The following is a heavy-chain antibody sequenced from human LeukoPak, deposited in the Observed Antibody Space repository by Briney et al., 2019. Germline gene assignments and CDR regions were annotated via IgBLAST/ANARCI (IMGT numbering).Heavy chain of an antibody. CDR1: GYTFTDYY. D-gene: IGHD1-26*01. V-gene: IGHV1-69-2*01. Sequence: ASVKVSCKVSGYTFTDYYMHWVQQAPGKGIEWMGLVDPEDGETIYAEKFQGRVTITADTSTDTAYMELSSLRSEDTAVYYCATSPRIVGAADYWGQGTLVTVSS. J-gene: IGHJ4*02. CDR3: ATSPRIVGAADY. CDR2: VDPEDGET.